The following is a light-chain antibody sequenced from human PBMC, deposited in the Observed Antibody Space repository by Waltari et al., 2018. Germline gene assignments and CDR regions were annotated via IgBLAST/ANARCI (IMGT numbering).Light chain of an antibody. CDR1: ALPQKY. CDR3: YSADGSGDLGV. Sequence: YELTHPPPVAVSPGQTARNPRPGAALPQKYAFWYQQKSGQAPVLVIYDDDKRPSGIPERFSGSSSGSMATLTITGAQVGDEADYYCYSADGSGDLGVFGGGTKVTVL. V-gene: IGLV3-10*01. J-gene: IGLJ3*02. CDR2: DDD.